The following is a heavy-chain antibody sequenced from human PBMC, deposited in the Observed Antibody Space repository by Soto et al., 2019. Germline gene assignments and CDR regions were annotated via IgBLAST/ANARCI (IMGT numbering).Heavy chain of an antibody. CDR2: ISDTGTRT. CDR3: AKSLDIHYKNWFDP. J-gene: IGHJ5*02. Sequence: QILESGGSLVQPGGSLRLSCVAAGFTFSSAAMNWVRQAPGKGLEWVSIISDTGTRTHYADSVKGRFTISRDNSKNTLYLDMNILTPEDTAVYYCAKSLDIHYKNWFDPWGQGTLVTVSS. V-gene: IGHV3-23*01. CDR1: GFTFSSAA. D-gene: IGHD4-4*01.